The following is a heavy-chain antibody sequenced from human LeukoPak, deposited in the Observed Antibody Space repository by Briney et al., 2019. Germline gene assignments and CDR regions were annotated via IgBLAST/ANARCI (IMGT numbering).Heavy chain of an antibody. D-gene: IGHD3-10*01. CDR3: ARAVRGLGRYRYHYFYMDV. J-gene: IGHJ6*03. V-gene: IGHV1-18*01. CDR2: IIVDKVNT. Sequence: ASAKDSCKAPDNTFCSYDISWGPPAPGQRLEWRGGIIVDKVNTLYEEKFHSRVTMTTETSTSTAYMVLRSLTSDDTAVYYCARAVRGLGRYRYHYFYMDVWGKGTTVTVSS. CDR1: DNTFCSYD.